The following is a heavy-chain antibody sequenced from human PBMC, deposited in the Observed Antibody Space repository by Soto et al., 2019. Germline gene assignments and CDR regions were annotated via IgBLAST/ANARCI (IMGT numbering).Heavy chain of an antibody. J-gene: IGHJ4*02. D-gene: IGHD3-22*01. CDR3: AKRPPNYYDSSGYYYPFDY. V-gene: IGHV3-23*01. CDR2: ISGSGGST. CDR1: GFTFSSYA. Sequence: PGGSLRLSCAASGFTFSSYAMSWVRQAPGKGLEWVSAISGSGGSTYYADSVKGRFTISRDNSKNTPYLQMNSLRAEDTAVYYCAKRPPNYYDSSGYYYPFDYWGQGTLVTVSS.